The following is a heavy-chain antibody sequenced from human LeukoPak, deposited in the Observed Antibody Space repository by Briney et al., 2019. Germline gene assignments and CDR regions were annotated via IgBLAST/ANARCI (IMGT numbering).Heavy chain of an antibody. CDR1: GFTFSSYA. J-gene: IGHJ4*02. Sequence: PGGSLRLSCTASGFTFSSYAMSWVRQAPGKGLEWVSAISGSGGSTYYADSVKGRFTIPRDNSKNTLYLQMNSLRAEDTAVYYCAKDGPLHSSSYFDYWGQGTLVTVSS. CDR2: ISGSGGST. D-gene: IGHD6-6*01. V-gene: IGHV3-23*01. CDR3: AKDGPLHSSSYFDY.